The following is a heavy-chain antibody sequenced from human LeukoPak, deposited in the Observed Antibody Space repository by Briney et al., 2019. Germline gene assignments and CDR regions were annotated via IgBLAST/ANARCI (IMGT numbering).Heavy chain of an antibody. V-gene: IGHV4-61*01. D-gene: IGHD3-22*01. Sequence: SETLSLTCSVSGYSISSGYYWSWIRQPPGKGLEWIGYIYDSGSTNYNPSLKSRVTISVDTSKNQFPLKLSSVTAADTAVYYCACLTTADAFDIWGQGTMVTVSS. CDR2: IYDSGST. CDR1: GYSISSGYY. J-gene: IGHJ3*02. CDR3: ACLTTADAFDI.